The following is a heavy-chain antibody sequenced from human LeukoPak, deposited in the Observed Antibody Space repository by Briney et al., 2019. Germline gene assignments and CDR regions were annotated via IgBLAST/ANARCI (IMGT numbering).Heavy chain of an antibody. CDR2: IYYSGST. Sequence: PSQTLSLTCTVSGGFISSSYWSWIRQPPGKGLEWIGYIYYSGSTNYNPSLKSRVTISVDTSKKQFTLKLSSVTAADTAVYYCARASNWSDAFGYWGQGTLVTVSS. CDR3: ARASNWSDAFGY. V-gene: IGHV4-59*01. J-gene: IGHJ4*02. CDR1: GGFISSSY. D-gene: IGHD1-20*01.